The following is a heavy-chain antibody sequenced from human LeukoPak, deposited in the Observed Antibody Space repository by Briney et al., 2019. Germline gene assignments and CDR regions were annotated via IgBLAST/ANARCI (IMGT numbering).Heavy chain of an antibody. Sequence: ASVKVSCKASGYTFTGYYMHWVRQAPGQGLEWMGWINPNSGGTNYAQKLQGRVTMTTDTSTSTAYMELRSLRSDDTAVYYCARGFSGYDEDSSSWFDPWGQGTLVTVSS. CDR1: GYTFTGYY. D-gene: IGHD5-12*01. CDR3: ARGFSGYDEDSSSWFDP. J-gene: IGHJ5*02. V-gene: IGHV1-2*02. CDR2: INPNSGGT.